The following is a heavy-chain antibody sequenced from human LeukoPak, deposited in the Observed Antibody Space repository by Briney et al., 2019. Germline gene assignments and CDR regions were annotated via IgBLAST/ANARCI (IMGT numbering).Heavy chain of an antibody. CDR2: IYPGESDT. D-gene: IGHD1-26*01. Sequence: GGSLQISRQGSGSNFTSYWIGWVRQLPGKGGEWMGIIYPGESDTRNRPSWQGQVNLSADNSISTSYLQWSSLKASDTAMYYCAMTTPEVGAVDYWGQGTLVTVSS. CDR3: AMTTPEVGAVDY. V-gene: IGHV5-51*01. J-gene: IGHJ4*02. CDR1: GSNFTSYW.